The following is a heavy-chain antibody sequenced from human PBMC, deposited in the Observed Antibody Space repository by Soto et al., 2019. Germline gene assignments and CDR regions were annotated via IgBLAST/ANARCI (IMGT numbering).Heavy chain of an antibody. D-gene: IGHD2-2*01. CDR3: AKVRYCSSTSCYRESGVSYFDY. J-gene: IGHJ4*02. V-gene: IGHV3-23*01. Sequence: GGSLRLSCAASGFTFSSYAMSWVRQAPGKGLEWVSAISGSGGSTYYADSVKGRFTISRDNSKNTLYLQMNSLRAEDTAVYYCAKVRYCSSTSCYRESGVSYFDYWGQGTLVTVSS. CDR1: GFTFSSYA. CDR2: ISGSGGST.